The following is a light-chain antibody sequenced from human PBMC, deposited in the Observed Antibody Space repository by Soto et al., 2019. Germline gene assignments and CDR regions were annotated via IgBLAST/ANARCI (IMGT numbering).Light chain of an antibody. Sequence: QSVLTQPPSVSGAPGQRVTISCTGNSSNIGTTYDVHWYRHLPGAAPKLLIYDNTYRPSGVPDRFYGSKSGTSASLAITGLQAEDEAYYYCQSFDSSLSASIFGGGTQLTVL. CDR1: SSNIGTTYD. V-gene: IGLV1-40*01. J-gene: IGLJ2*01. CDR3: QSFDSSLSASI. CDR2: DNT.